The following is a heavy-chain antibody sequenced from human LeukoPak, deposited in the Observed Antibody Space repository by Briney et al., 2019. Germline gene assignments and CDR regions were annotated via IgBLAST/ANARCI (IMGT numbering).Heavy chain of an antibody. J-gene: IGHJ4*02. Sequence: PGGSLRLSCAASGFTVSSNYMSWFRQAPGKGLEWVSLIYSGGSTSYADSVEGRFTFSRDNSKNTLYLQMNSLRAEDTAVYYCARDRVNWNDVGGLFDYWGQGTLVTVSS. CDR2: IYSGGST. D-gene: IGHD1-1*01. CDR3: ARDRVNWNDVGGLFDY. V-gene: IGHV3-53*01. CDR1: GFTVSSNY.